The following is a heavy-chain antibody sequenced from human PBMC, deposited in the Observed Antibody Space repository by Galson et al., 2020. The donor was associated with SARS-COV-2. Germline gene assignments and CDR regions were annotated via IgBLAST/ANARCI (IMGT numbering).Heavy chain of an antibody. CDR2: IYYSGST. V-gene: IGHV4-30-4*07. CDR3: ARENGDYGGELDY. J-gene: IGHJ4*02. CDR1: GGSISSGGYS. Sequence: SETLSLTCAVSGGSISSGGYSWSWIRQPPGKGLEWIGYIYYSGSTYYNPSLKSRVTISVDTSKNQFSLKLSSVTAADTAVYYCARENGDYGGELDYWGQGTLVTVSS. D-gene: IGHD4-17*01.